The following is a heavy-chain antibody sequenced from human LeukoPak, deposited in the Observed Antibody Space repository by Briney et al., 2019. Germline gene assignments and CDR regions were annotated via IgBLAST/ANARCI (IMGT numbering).Heavy chain of an antibody. CDR2: IKQDGSEK. V-gene: IGHV3-7*01. D-gene: IGHD3-22*01. J-gene: IGHJ4*02. Sequence: GGSLRLSCAASGFTFSTYWMTWVRQAPGKGLEWVANIKQDGSEKYYVDSVKGRFTVSRDNAKNSLYLQMNSLRAEDTAVYYCARGRLTYYYDSSGYPFDYWGQGTLVTVSS. CDR3: ARGRLTYYYDSSGYPFDY. CDR1: GFTFSTYW.